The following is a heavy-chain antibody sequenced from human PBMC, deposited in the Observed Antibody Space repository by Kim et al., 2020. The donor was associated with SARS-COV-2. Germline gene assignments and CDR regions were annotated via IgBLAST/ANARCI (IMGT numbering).Heavy chain of an antibody. CDR2: IYYSGST. J-gene: IGHJ5*02. CDR3: ASTKSPKLRYFDWLVWWFDP. CDR1: GGSISSSSYY. D-gene: IGHD3-9*01. Sequence: SETLSLTCTVSGGSISSSSYYWGWIRQPPGKGLEWIGSIYYSGSTYYNPSLKSRVTISVDTSKNQFSLKLSSVTAADTAVYYCASTKSPKLRYFDWLVWWFDPWGQGTLVTVSS. V-gene: IGHV4-39*07.